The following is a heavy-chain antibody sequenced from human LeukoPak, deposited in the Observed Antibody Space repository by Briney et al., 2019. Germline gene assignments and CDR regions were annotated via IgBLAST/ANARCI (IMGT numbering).Heavy chain of an antibody. J-gene: IGHJ3*02. CDR2: ISSGSSYI. CDR1: GFTFSSYS. V-gene: IGHV3-21*01. CDR3: ARDYDFWSGSDAFDI. Sequence: PGGSLRLSCAASGFTFSSYSMNWVRQAPGKGLEWVSSISSGSSYIYYADSVKGRFTISRDNAKNSLYLQMNSLRAEDTAVYYCARDYDFWSGSDAFDIWGQGTMVTVSS. D-gene: IGHD3-3*01.